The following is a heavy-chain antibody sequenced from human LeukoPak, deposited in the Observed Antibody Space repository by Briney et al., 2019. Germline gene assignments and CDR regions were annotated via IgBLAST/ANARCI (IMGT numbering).Heavy chain of an antibody. D-gene: IGHD3-9*01. CDR2: IYWNDDK. CDR3: AHSESALAGDDILTCYPKKAPPFFDY. V-gene: IGHV2-5*01. CDR1: GFSLSTSGVG. J-gene: IGHJ4*02. Sequence: SGPTLMNPTQTLTLTCTFSGFSLSTSGVGVGWIRQPPGKALEWLALIYWNDDKRYSPSLKSRLTITKDTSKNQVVLTMTNMDPVDTATYYCAHSESALAGDDILTCYPKKAPPFFDYWGQGTLVTVSS.